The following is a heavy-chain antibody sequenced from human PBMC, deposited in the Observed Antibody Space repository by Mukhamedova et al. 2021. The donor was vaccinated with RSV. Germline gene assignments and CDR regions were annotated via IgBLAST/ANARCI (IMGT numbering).Heavy chain of an antibody. J-gene: IGHJ6*01. CDR3: GNVFFYYYLEV. Sequence: GKGLEWVARISQDGISIYYADSVKGRVTISRDNAKNTGYLHLESLRAEDTAVYYCGNVFFYYYLEVWGQGTTVTVSS. D-gene: IGHD3-16*01. CDR2: ISQDGISI. V-gene: IGHV3-74*01.